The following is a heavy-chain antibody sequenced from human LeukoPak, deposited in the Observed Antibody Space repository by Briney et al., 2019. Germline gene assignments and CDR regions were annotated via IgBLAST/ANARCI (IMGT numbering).Heavy chain of an antibody. Sequence: HSGGSLRLSCAASGFTFSDYYMSWVRQAPGKGLEWVSLISGSTGSTYYADSMKGRFTVSRDNSKNTLYLQMNSLRAEDTAVYYCAKEAALGIAYFDHWGQGTLVTVSS. CDR3: AKEAALGIAYFDH. D-gene: IGHD7-27*01. CDR1: GFTFSDYY. J-gene: IGHJ4*02. CDR2: ISGSTGST. V-gene: IGHV3-23*01.